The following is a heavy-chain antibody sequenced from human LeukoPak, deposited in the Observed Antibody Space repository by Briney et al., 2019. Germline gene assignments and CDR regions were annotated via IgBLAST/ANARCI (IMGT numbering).Heavy chain of an antibody. J-gene: IGHJ4*02. Sequence: ASVKVSCKASGYTFTSYDINWVRQATGQGLEWMGWMNPNSGNTGCAQKFQGRVTMTRNTSISTAYMELSSPRSEDTAVYYCARAYCSSTSCYTDYFDYWGQGTLVTVSS. CDR1: GYTFTSYD. CDR2: MNPNSGNT. V-gene: IGHV1-8*01. CDR3: ARAYCSSTSCYTDYFDY. D-gene: IGHD2-2*02.